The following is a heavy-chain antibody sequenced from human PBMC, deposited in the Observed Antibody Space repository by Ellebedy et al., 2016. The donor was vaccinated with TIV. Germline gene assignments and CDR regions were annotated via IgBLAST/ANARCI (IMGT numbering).Heavy chain of an antibody. CDR3: ARGRVEAAGLGGWFDP. CDR1: GGSISSYY. J-gene: IGHJ5*02. D-gene: IGHD3-16*01. CDR2: IYYSGST. V-gene: IGHV4-59*01. Sequence: PGGSLRLSCTVSGGSISSYYWSWIRLPPGKGLEWIGYIYYSGSTYYNPSLKSRVSISIDTSMNQFSLEVSSVTAADTAVYYCARGRVEAAGLGGWFDPWGQGILITVSS.